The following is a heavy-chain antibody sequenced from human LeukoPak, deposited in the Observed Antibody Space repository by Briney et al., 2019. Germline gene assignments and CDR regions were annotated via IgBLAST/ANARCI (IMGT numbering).Heavy chain of an antibody. D-gene: IGHD6-19*01. Sequence: PGGSLRLSCTASGFTFGDYAMSWVRQAPGKGLEWVGFIRSKTYGGTTEYAASVKGRFTISRDDSKSITYLQMNSLKTEDTAVYYCTASSGWYYFDYWGQGTLVTVSS. CDR1: GFTFGDYA. CDR3: TASSGWYYFDY. CDR2: IRSKTYGGTT. V-gene: IGHV3-49*04. J-gene: IGHJ4*02.